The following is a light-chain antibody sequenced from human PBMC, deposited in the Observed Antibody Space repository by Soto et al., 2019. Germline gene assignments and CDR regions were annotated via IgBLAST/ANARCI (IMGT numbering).Light chain of an antibody. J-gene: IGKJ4*01. CDR3: QQYNKCPLS. Sequence: EIVMMQSPATLSVSPGERVTLSCRASQSVAGNLAWYQQNPGQATRLLIYGASTRAAGIPTRFSGGGSGTDFKLTISSLQSEDFVIYYCQQYNKCPLSFGGETKVQVK. CDR1: QSVAGN. V-gene: IGKV3-15*01. CDR2: GAS.